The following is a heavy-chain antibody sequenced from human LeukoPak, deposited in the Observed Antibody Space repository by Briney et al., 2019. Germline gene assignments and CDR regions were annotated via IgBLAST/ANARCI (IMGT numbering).Heavy chain of an antibody. J-gene: IGHJ4*02. CDR3: ARDNWAYYDSSGYYPNFDY. CDR2: IKQDGSEK. Sequence: PGGSLRLSCAASGFTFSSYWMSWVRQAPGKGLEWVANIKQDGSEKYYVDSVKGRFTISRDNAKNSLDLQMNSLRAEDTAVYYCARDNWAYYDSSGYYPNFDYWGRGTLVTVSS. V-gene: IGHV3-7*01. CDR1: GFTFSSYW. D-gene: IGHD3-22*01.